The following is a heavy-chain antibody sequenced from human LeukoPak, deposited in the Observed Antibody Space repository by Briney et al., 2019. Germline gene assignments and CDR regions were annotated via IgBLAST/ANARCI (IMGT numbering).Heavy chain of an antibody. D-gene: IGHD5-18*01. CDR2: INHSGST. CDR1: GDSFTGYY. CDR3: ARDLYSYGTIDS. Sequence: PSDTLSLTCTVYGDSFTGYYLSWIRQPPGKGLEWIGEINHSGSTKYNPSLKSRVTISVDTSKNQFSLKLSSVTAADTAVYYCARDLYSYGTIDSWGQGTMVTVSS. V-gene: IGHV4-34*01. J-gene: IGHJ3*02.